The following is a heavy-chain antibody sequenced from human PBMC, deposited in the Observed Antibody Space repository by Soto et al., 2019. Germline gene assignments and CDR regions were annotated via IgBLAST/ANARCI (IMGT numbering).Heavy chain of an antibody. J-gene: IGHJ3*02. Sequence: ASVKVSCKASGGTFSSYAISWVRQAPGQGLEWMGGIIPIFGTANYAQKFQGRVTITADESTSTAYMELSSLRSEDTAVYYCASDPGYSSSDAFDIWGQGTMVTVSS. D-gene: IGHD6-6*01. CDR1: GGTFSSYA. CDR3: ASDPGYSSSDAFDI. CDR2: IIPIFGTA. V-gene: IGHV1-69*13.